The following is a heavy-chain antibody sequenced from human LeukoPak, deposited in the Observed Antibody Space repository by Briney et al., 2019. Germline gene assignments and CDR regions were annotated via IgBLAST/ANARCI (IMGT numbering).Heavy chain of an antibody. Sequence: SETLSLTCAVSGYSISSGYYWGWIRQPPGKGLEWIGSIYHSGSTYYNPSLKSRVTISVDTSKNQFSLKLSSVTAADTAVYYCARANYYDSSGSIANWFDPWGQGTLVTVSS. CDR2: IYHSGST. D-gene: IGHD3-22*01. CDR3: ARANYYDSSGSIANWFDP. V-gene: IGHV4-38-2*01. CDR1: GYSISSGYY. J-gene: IGHJ5*02.